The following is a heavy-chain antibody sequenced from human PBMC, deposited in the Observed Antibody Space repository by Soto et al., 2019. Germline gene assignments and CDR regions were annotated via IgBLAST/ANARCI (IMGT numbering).Heavy chain of an antibody. D-gene: IGHD3-10*01. V-gene: IGHV1-18*01. CDR1: GYTFTSYG. CDR3: ARDGAIWFGELLWAFDI. J-gene: IGHJ3*02. CDR2: ISAYNGNT. Sequence: ASVKVSCKASGYTFTSYGISWVRQAPGQGLEWMGWISAYNGNTNYVQKLQGRVTMTTDTSTSTAYMELRSLRSDDTAVYYCARDGAIWFGELLWAFDIWGQGTMVTVSS.